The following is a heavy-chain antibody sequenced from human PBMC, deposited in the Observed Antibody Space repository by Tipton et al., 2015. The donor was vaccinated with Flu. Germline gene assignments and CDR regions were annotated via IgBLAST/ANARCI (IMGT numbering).Heavy chain of an antibody. CDR1: GYSISSGYY. CDR3: ASHSYSRGRAGH. V-gene: IGHV4-38-2*02. CDR2: IDHSGTT. D-gene: IGHD4-11*01. Sequence: GLVKPSETLSLTCTVSGYSISSGYYWGWIRQPPGKGREWIGSIDHSGTTYYNPSLKSRVTISVDTSKNQFSLKLSSVTAADTAVFYCASHSYSRGRAGHWGQGTLGTVSS. J-gene: IGHJ4*02.